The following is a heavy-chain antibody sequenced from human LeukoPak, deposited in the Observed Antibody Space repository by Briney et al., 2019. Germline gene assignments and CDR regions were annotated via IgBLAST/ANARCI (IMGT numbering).Heavy chain of an antibody. CDR2: INHSGST. V-gene: IGHV4-34*01. CDR1: GGSFSGYY. J-gene: IGHJ4*02. D-gene: IGHD6-13*01. Sequence: PSETLSLTCAVYGGSFSGYYWSWIRQPPWKGLEWIGEINHSGSTNYNPSLKSRVTISVDTSKNQFSLKLSSVTAADTAVYYCARASSWSVPFDYWGQGTLVTVSS. CDR3: ARASSWSVPFDY.